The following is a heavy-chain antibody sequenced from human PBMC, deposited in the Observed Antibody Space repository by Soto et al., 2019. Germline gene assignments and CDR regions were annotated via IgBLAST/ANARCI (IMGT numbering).Heavy chain of an antibody. CDR1: GYTFTSYG. CDR2: ISAYNGNT. CDR3: ARGIDYYDSSGYYYGNDAFDI. V-gene: IGHV1-18*01. J-gene: IGHJ3*02. D-gene: IGHD3-22*01. Sequence: QVQLVQSGAEVKKPGASVKVSCKASGYTFTSYGISWVRQAPGQGLEWMGWISAYNGNTNYAQKLQGRVTMTTDTSTRPAYMELRSLRSDDTAVYYCARGIDYYDSSGYYYGNDAFDIWGQGTMVTVSS.